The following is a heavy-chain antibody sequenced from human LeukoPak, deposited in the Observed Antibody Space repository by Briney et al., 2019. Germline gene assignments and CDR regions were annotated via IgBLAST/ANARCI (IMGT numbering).Heavy chain of an antibody. CDR2: ISASGGGP. V-gene: IGHV3-23*01. CDR1: GFTFSNYA. D-gene: IGHD3-9*01. J-gene: IGHJ4*02. Sequence: GGSLRLSCAASGFTFSNYAMTWVRQAPGKGLEWVSAISASGGGPYYADSVKGRFTISRDNSKNTLYLQMNSLRAEDTAIYYCAKDRTTQDFDWYPYYFDSWGQGTLVTVSS. CDR3: AKDRTTQDFDWYPYYFDS.